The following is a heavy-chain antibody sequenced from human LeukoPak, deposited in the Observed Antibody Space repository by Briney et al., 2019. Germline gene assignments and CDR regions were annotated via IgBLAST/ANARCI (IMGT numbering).Heavy chain of an antibody. V-gene: IGHV3-74*01. CDR1: GNYW. J-gene: IGHJ4*02. CDR2: INSDGSWT. D-gene: IGHD2/OR15-2a*01. CDR3: VSFYETY. Sequence: GGSLRLSCAASGNYWMHWVRQVPGKGLVWVSHINSDGSWTSYADSVKGRFTISKDNAKNTVYLQMNSLRTEDTAVYYCVSFYETYWGRGALVTVSS.